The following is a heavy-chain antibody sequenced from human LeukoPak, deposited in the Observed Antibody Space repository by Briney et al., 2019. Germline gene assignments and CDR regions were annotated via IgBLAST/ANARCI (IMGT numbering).Heavy chain of an antibody. CDR3: ARAPRYCSSTSCYDAFDI. Sequence: SETLSLTCTVSGGSFSSGSYYWGWLRQPPGKGLEWLGYIYYSGSTNYNPSLKSRVTISVDTSKNQFSLKLSSVTAADTAVYYCARAPRYCSSTSCYDAFDIWGRGTMVTVSS. V-gene: IGHV4-61*01. CDR1: GGSFSSGSYY. D-gene: IGHD2-2*01. J-gene: IGHJ3*02. CDR2: IYYSGST.